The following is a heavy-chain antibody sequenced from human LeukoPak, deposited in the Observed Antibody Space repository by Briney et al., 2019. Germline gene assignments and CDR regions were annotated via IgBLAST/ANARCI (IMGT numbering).Heavy chain of an antibody. CDR2: IKSKTDGGTT. J-gene: IGHJ3*02. D-gene: IGHD3-16*02. Sequence: PGGSLRLSCAASGFSFSNAWMSWVRQAPGKGLEWVGRIKSKTDGGTTDYAAPVKGRFTISRDDSKNTLYLQMNSLKTEDTAVYYCTTPRIMITFGGVIPEDAFDIWGQGTMVTVSS. V-gene: IGHV3-15*01. CDR3: TTPRIMITFGGVIPEDAFDI. CDR1: GFSFSNAW.